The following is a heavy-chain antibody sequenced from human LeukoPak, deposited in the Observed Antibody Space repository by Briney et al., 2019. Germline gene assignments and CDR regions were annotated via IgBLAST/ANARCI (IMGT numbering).Heavy chain of an antibody. Sequence: SETLSLTCAVYGGSFSGYYWSWIRQPPGKGLEWIGEINHSGSTNYNPSLKSRVTISVDTSKNQFSLKLSSVTAADTAVYDCARQLTRGAVFDYWGQRTLVTVSS. CDR1: GGSFSGYY. CDR2: INHSGST. D-gene: IGHD7-27*01. J-gene: IGHJ4*02. CDR3: ARQLTRGAVFDY. V-gene: IGHV4-34*01.